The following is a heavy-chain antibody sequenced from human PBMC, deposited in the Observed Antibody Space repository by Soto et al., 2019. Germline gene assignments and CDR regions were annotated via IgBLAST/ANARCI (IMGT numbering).Heavy chain of an antibody. CDR2: ITSSSSTK. V-gene: IGHV3-48*01. Sequence: GGSLRLSCAASGFTFSNYTMNWVRQAPGKGLEWVSCITSSSSTKYYADSVKGRFTISRDNAKNSLYLQMNSLRAEDTAVYYCARGIAYNWFDPWGQGTLVTVSS. CDR1: GFTFSNYT. J-gene: IGHJ5*02. CDR3: ARGIAYNWFDP.